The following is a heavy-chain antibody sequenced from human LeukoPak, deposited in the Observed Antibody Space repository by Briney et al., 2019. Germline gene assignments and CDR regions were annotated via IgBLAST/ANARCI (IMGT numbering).Heavy chain of an antibody. V-gene: IGHV3-66*01. Sequence: GGSLRLSCAASGLSISNNFMGWVRQAPGKGLEWVSLIYSGGSTYSADSVQGRFTISRDSSKNTLHLQMNGLRAEDTAVYYCARDTDYYGSGRHGYSDHWGQGTLVTVSS. CDR1: GLSISNNF. CDR3: ARDTDYYGSGRHGYSDH. D-gene: IGHD3-10*01. CDR2: IYSGGST. J-gene: IGHJ1*01.